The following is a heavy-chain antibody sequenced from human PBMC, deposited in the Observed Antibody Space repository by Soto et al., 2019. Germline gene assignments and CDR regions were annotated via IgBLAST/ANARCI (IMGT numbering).Heavy chain of an antibody. CDR2: IIPIFGTA. J-gene: IGHJ5*02. Sequence: SVKVSCKASGGTFSSYAISWVRQAPGQGLEWMGGIIPIFGTANYAQKFQGRVTITADKSTSTAYMELSSLRSEDTAVYYCARDWDYYDSSGPNWFDPWGQGTLVTVSS. V-gene: IGHV1-69*06. D-gene: IGHD3-22*01. CDR3: ARDWDYYDSSGPNWFDP. CDR1: GGTFSSYA.